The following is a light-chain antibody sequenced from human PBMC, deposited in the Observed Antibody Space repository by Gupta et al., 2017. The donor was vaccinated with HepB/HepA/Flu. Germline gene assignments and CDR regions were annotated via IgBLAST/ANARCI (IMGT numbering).Light chain of an antibody. V-gene: IGLV1-51*02. CDR2: QNN. CDR1: SSNIGNNY. Sequence: QSVLTPPPSVSSAPGQKVTISCSGSSSNIGNNYVSWYQQLPGTAPKLLIYQNNRRPSGIPDRFSGSKSGTSATLGITGLQTGDEADYYCGTWDSSLNTYVFGTGTKVTVL. J-gene: IGLJ1*01. CDR3: GTWDSSLNTYV.